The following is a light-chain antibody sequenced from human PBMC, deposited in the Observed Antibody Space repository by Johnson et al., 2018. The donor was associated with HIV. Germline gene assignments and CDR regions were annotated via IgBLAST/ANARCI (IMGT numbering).Light chain of an antibody. Sequence: QSVLTQPPSVSAAPGQKVTISCSGSSSNIGNNYVSWYQQLPGTAPKLLIYYNNKRPSGIPDRFSGSKSGTSATLGITGLQTGDEAGYYCGTWDSSLSAYVFGTGTKVTVL. CDR1: SSNIGNNY. J-gene: IGLJ1*01. V-gene: IGLV1-51*01. CDR2: YNN. CDR3: GTWDSSLSAYV.